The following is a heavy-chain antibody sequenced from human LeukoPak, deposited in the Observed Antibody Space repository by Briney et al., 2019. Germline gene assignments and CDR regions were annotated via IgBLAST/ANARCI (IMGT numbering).Heavy chain of an antibody. CDR3: ARVLRYFDWSPHGDYFDY. D-gene: IGHD3-9*01. Sequence: PEASVKVSCKASGYTITSYYMHWVRQAPGQGREWMGWINPYSGGTNYAQKFQGRVTMTRDTSISTAYMELSRLRSDDTAVYYCARVLRYFDWSPHGDYFDYWGQGTLVTVSS. J-gene: IGHJ4*02. V-gene: IGHV1-2*02. CDR1: GYTITSYY. CDR2: INPYSGGT.